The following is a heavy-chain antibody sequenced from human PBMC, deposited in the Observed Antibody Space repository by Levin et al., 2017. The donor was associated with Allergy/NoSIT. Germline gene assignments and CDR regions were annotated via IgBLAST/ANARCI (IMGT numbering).Heavy chain of an antibody. CDR3: VKGGAAAGPLFDY. CDR1: GFNLEDYA. CDR2: ISWNSHTR. V-gene: IGHV3-9*01. D-gene: IGHD6-13*01. Sequence: LSLTCAASGFNLEDYAMHWVRQPPGKGLEWVSSISWNSHTRDYADSVKGRFTISKDDANNSLYLQMYSLRPEDTALYYCVKGGAAAGPLFDYWGQGTLVTVSS. J-gene: IGHJ4*02.